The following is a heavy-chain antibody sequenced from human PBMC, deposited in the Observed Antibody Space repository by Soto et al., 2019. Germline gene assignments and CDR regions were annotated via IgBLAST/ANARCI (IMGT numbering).Heavy chain of an antibody. Sequence: GGSLRLSCEASGFTIGNNYMSWVRQAPGKGLEWVAVISYDGSNKYYADSVKGRFTISRDNSKNTLYLQMNSLRAEDTAVYYCAKDAGGSSWYAGTLYYYGMDVWGQGTTVTVSS. V-gene: IGHV3-30*18. CDR3: AKDAGGSSWYAGTLYYYGMDV. J-gene: IGHJ6*02. CDR1: GFTIGNNY. D-gene: IGHD6-13*01. CDR2: ISYDGSNK.